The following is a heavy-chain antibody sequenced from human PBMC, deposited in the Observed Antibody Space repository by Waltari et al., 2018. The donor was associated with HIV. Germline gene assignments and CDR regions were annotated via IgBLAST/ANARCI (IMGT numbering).Heavy chain of an antibody. CDR1: GYPFTSYA. D-gene: IGHD6-25*01. CDR2: INTNTGNP. Sequence: QVQLVQSGSELKKPGASVKVCCKASGYPFTSYALNWVRQAPGQGLEWMGWINTNTGNPTYAQGFTGRFVFSLDTSVSTAYLQISSLKAEDTAVYYCARGDGGYYSELPTFVSYWGQGTLVTVSS. V-gene: IGHV7-4-1*02. J-gene: IGHJ4*02. CDR3: ARGDGGYYSELPTFVSY.